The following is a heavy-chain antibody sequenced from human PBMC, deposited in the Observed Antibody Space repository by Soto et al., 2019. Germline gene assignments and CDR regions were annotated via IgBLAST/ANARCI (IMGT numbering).Heavy chain of an antibody. Sequence: PSETLSLTCAVSGYSINSGYYWAWIRQPPEKGLEWIGSVYQSGSTYYNPSLKARVTISVDTSKKRFSLKVRSVTAADTATYYCAAGYCDTASCAREYFHHWGQGTLVTVSS. V-gene: IGHV4-38-2*01. J-gene: IGHJ1*01. CDR3: AAGYCDTASCAREYFHH. D-gene: IGHD3-22*01. CDR1: GYSINSGYY. CDR2: VYQSGST.